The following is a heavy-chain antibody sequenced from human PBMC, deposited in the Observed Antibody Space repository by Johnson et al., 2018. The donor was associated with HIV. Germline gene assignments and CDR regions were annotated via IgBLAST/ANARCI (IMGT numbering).Heavy chain of an antibody. CDR3: ARRTGYAFDI. D-gene: IGHD1/OR15-1a*01. Sequence: VQLVESGGGVVQPGRSLRLSCAASGFTFSSYAMHWVRQATGKGLEWVANIKGDGSEISYVDSVKGRFTISRDNAKNSVYLQMKSLRAEDTAVNYCARRTGYAFDIWGQGTMVTVSS. J-gene: IGHJ3*02. CDR2: IKGDGSEI. V-gene: IGHV3-7*05. CDR1: GFTFSSYA.